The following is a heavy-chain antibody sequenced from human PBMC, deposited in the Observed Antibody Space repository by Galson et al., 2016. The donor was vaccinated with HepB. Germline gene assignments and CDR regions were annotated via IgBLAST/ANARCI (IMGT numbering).Heavy chain of an antibody. CDR3: AGGTAWHHFNF. J-gene: IGHJ4*02. CDR1: GFSISSYA. Sequence: SLRLSCAASGFSISSYAMRWVRQAPGKGLEWVSSINVNGETTYYADSVKGRFTISRDNSKNTLYLQMSSLRVEHAAIYFCAGGTAWHHFNFWGQGSLVIVSS. CDR2: INVNGETT. V-gene: IGHV3-23*01. D-gene: IGHD1-26*01.